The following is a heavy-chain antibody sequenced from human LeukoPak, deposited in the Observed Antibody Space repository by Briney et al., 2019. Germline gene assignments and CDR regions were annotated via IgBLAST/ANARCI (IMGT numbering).Heavy chain of an antibody. V-gene: IGHV5-51*01. Sequence: GESLKISCKGSGYSFTSYWIGWVRQMPGKGLEWMGIIYPGDSDTRYSPSFQGQVTISADKSISTAYLQWSSLKASDTAMYYCARQADSSGLSDAFDIWGQGTMVTVSS. CDR3: ARQADSSGLSDAFDI. J-gene: IGHJ3*02. CDR2: IYPGDSDT. CDR1: GYSFTSYW. D-gene: IGHD3-22*01.